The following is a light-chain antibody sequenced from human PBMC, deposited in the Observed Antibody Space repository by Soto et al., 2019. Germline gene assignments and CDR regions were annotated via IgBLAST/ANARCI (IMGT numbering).Light chain of an antibody. CDR1: QSVSSNY. CDR3: QQYGNSLT. J-gene: IGKJ5*01. CDR2: GAS. V-gene: IGKV3-20*01. Sequence: EIVLTQSPDTVSLSPGETATLSCRASQSVSSNYLAWYQQKPGQAPRLLIYGASSRATGIPDRFSGSGSGTDFTLTISRLEPEDFAVFYCQQYGNSLTFGQGTRLEIE.